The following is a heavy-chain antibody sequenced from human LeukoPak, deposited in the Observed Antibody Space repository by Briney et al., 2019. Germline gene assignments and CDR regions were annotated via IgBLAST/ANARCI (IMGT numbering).Heavy chain of an antibody. Sequence: ASVKVSCKASGYTFTRYGISWVRQAPGQRLEWMGWISAYNGHTNYTQKLQGRVTMTTDTSTSTAYMELRSLRSDDTAVYFRVRDGHRLYDYYYYYMDVWGKGTTVTVSS. V-gene: IGHV1-18*01. J-gene: IGHJ6*03. CDR1: GYTFTRYG. CDR2: ISAYNGHT. D-gene: IGHD2-2*02. CDR3: VRDGHRLYDYYYYYMDV.